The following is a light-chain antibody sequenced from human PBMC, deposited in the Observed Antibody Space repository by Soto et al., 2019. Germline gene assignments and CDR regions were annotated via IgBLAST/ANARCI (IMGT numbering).Light chain of an antibody. CDR3: SSYTSTNSCV. V-gene: IGLV2-14*01. Sequence: QSVLTQSASVSGSPGQSITISCTGTSSDVGGYNSVSWYQQHPGKAPKLIIYDVSNRPSGVSTRFSGSKSGNTASLTISGLQAEDEADYSCSSYTSTNSCVFGGGTKLTVL. J-gene: IGLJ3*02. CDR1: SSDVGGYNS. CDR2: DVS.